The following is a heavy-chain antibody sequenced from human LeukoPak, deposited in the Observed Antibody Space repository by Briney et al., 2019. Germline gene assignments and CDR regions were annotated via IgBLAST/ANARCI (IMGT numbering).Heavy chain of an antibody. D-gene: IGHD3-3*01. J-gene: IGHJ6*02. CDR3: ARVKVFGLHYYGMDV. CDR2: IIPILGIA. V-gene: IGHV1-69*04. Sequence: ASVKVSCKASGGTFSSYAISWVRQAPGQGLEWMGRIIPILGIANYAQKFQGRVTITADKSTSTAYMELSSLRSEDTAVYYCARVKVFGLHYYGMDVWGQGTTVTVSS. CDR1: GGTFSSYA.